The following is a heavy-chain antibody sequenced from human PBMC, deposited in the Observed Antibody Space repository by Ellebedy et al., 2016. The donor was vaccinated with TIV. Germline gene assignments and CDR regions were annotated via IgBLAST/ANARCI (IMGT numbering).Heavy chain of an antibody. Sequence: GGSLRLXXAASGFTFHDYSMNWVRQAPGKGLEWIAYVRGGGSPIYYADAVQGRFTISRDNVKNSLYLQMNSLTAEDTAVYYCERDHRWGFDYWGQGTLVIVSS. V-gene: IGHV3-48*01. CDR1: GFTFHDYS. CDR2: VRGGGSPI. J-gene: IGHJ4*02. CDR3: ERDHRWGFDY. D-gene: IGHD7-27*01.